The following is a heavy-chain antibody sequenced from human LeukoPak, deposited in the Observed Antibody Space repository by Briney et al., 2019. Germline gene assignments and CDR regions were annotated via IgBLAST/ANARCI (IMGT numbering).Heavy chain of an antibody. J-gene: IGHJ2*01. D-gene: IGHD3-3*01. CDR2: IYYSGST. CDR3: ARIRFLEWLLWHPGDWYFDL. V-gene: IGHV4-39*01. Sequence: RASETLSLTCTVSGGSISSSSYYWGWIRQPPGKGLEWIGSIYYSGSTYYNPSLKSRVTISVDTSKNQFSLKLSSVTAADTAVYYCARIRFLEWLLWHPGDWYFDLWGRGTLVTVSS. CDR1: GGSISSSSYY.